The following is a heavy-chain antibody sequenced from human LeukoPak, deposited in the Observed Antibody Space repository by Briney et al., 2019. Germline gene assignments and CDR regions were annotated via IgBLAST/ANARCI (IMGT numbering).Heavy chain of an antibody. V-gene: IGHV4-31*03. CDR3: ARVRTARPPLFDY. Sequence: SQTLSLTCTVSGGSISSRASYWRWIRQHPGKGLEWIGYIYNSGSTHYNTSLKSRVTISVDTSKNQFSLKLSSVTAADTAVYYCARVRTARPPLFDYWGQGTLVTVSS. CDR1: GGSISSRASY. D-gene: IGHD6-6*01. J-gene: IGHJ4*02. CDR2: IYNSGST.